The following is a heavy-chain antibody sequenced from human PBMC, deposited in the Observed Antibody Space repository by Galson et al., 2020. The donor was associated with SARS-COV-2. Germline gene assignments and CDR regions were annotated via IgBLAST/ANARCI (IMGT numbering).Heavy chain of an antibody. CDR3: ATAPNYYYFDY. Sequence: SETLSLTCTVYGDSISSPYWSWIRQPPGKGLEWIGYIYYSGSTNHNPSLKSRVTISVDTSKNQFSLELSSVTAADTAVYYCATAPNYYYFDYWGQGILVTVSS. CDR2: IYYSGST. CDR1: GDSISSPY. D-gene: IGHD3-10*01. V-gene: IGHV4-59*11. J-gene: IGHJ4*02.